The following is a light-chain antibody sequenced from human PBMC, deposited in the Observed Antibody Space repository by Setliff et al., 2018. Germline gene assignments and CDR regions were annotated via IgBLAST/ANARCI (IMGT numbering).Light chain of an antibody. CDR1: SSDVGGYDF. CDR2: DVL. V-gene: IGLV2-14*03. CDR3: SSYTSSSTL. Sequence: QSALTQPASVSGSPGQSITISCTGTSSDVGGYDFVSWYQQHPGKAPKLMIFDVLNRPSGVSDRFSGSKSGNTASLTITGLQAEDEADYYCSSYTSSSTLFGTGTKVPS. J-gene: IGLJ1*01.